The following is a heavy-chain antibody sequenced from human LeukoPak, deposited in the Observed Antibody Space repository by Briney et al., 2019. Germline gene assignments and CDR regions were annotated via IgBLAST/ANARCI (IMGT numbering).Heavy chain of an antibody. V-gene: IGHV4-39*07. Sequence: PSQTLSLTCTVSGGSISSSSYYWGWIRQPPGKGLVWIGSIYYSGSTYYNPSLKSRVTISVDTSKNQFSLKLSSVTAADTAVYYCASRLYGDYGYWGQGTLVTVSS. CDR2: IYYSGST. CDR1: GGSISSSSYY. CDR3: ASRLYGDYGY. J-gene: IGHJ4*02. D-gene: IGHD4-17*01.